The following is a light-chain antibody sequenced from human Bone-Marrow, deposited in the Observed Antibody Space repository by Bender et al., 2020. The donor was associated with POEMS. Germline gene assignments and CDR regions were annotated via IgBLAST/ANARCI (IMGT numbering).Light chain of an antibody. V-gene: IGLV2-14*01. J-gene: IGLJ2*01. CDR1: SGDVGSYNGY. CDR3: SVYTSISTPRVV. Sequence: QSALTQPASVSGSPGQSVTMSCTGTSGDVGSYNGYVAWYQQHPGKAPNLIIYDGRNRPSGVSSRFSGSKSGNTASLTISGLQAGDEADYYCSVYTSISTPRVVFGGGTKLTVL. CDR2: DGR.